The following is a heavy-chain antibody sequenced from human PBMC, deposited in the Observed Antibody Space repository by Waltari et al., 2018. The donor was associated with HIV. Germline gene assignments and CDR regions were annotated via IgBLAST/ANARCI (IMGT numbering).Heavy chain of an antibody. V-gene: IGHV1-69*04. CDR3: ARIYSSGWYFDD. J-gene: IGHJ4*02. CDR2: IMPILGIA. Sequence: QVQLVQSGAEVKKPGSSVKVSCKASGGTFSSYAISWVRQAPGQGLEWMGRIMPILGIANYAQKVQGRVTVTADKSTSTADMELSSLRSEDTAVYYCARIYSSGWYFDDWGQGTLVTVSS. CDR1: GGTFSSYA. D-gene: IGHD6-19*01.